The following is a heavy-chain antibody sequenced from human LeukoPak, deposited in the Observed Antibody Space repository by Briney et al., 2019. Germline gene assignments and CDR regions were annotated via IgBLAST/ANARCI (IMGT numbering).Heavy chain of an antibody. Sequence: GGSLRLSCAASGFTFSIYEMNWVRQAPGKGLEWVSYISSGGSTIYYADSVKGRFTISRDNAKNSLYLQMNSLSAEDTAVYYCAELGITMIGGVWGKGPTVTISS. CDR3: AELGITMIGGV. V-gene: IGHV3-48*03. CDR1: GFTFSIYE. J-gene: IGHJ6*04. D-gene: IGHD3-10*02. CDR2: ISSGGSTI.